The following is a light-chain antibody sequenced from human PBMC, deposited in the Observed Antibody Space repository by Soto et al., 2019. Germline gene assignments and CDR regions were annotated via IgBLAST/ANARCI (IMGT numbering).Light chain of an antibody. Sequence: QSVLTQPPSASGSPGQSVTISRTGTSGDVGSYRFVSWYQQHPGKAPKLLIYEVTKRPSGVPDRFSASTSGNTASLTVSGLQADDEADYYCSSYAGNNNVIFGGGTKLTVL. CDR2: EVT. CDR1: SGDVGSYRF. CDR3: SSYAGNNNVI. V-gene: IGLV2-8*01. J-gene: IGLJ2*01.